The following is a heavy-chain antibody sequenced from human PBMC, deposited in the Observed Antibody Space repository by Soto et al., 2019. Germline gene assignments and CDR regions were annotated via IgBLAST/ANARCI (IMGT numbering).Heavy chain of an antibody. CDR1: AFAFSSYA. D-gene: IGHD3-3*01. J-gene: IGHJ6*02. V-gene: IGHV3-64D*06. Sequence: PGRSLGLARSASAFAFSSYAMHWVRQAPGTGLEYVSAISRNGGSTYYADSVKGRFTISRDNSKNTLYLQMSSRRAEDTAVYYCVKDQAYTIFGVVLYYYYCGMDVWGQGTTVAVSS. CDR3: VKDQAYTIFGVVLYYYYCGMDV. CDR2: ISRNGGST.